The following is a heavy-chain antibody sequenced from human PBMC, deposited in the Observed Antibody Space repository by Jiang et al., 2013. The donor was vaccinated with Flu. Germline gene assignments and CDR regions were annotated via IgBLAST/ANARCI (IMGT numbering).Heavy chain of an antibody. CDR1: GFIFGYYA. CDR2: ISSSGSAR. Sequence: VQLVESGGDVIQPGGSLRLSCRASGFIFGYYAMTWVRQAPGKGLEWVSYISSSGSARHYADSVRGRFDISRDNAENSLYLQMNSLRDDDTAVYFCARDSGRNPNFDYWGRESWSPSPQ. J-gene: IGHJ4*02. CDR3: ARDSGRNPNFDY. D-gene: IGHD1-26*01. V-gene: IGHV3-48*02.